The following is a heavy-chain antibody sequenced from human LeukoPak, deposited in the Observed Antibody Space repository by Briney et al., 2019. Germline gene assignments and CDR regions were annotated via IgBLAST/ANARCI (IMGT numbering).Heavy chain of an antibody. CDR1: GGTFSSYA. V-gene: IGHV1-2*02. CDR2: INPNSGGT. D-gene: IGHD6-19*01. Sequence: ASVKVSCKASGGTFSSYAISWVRQAPGQGLEWMGWINPNSGGTNYAQKFQGRVTMTRDTSISTAYMELSTLRSDDTAVYYCARGGSGWFDAFDIWGQGTMVTVSS. J-gene: IGHJ3*02. CDR3: ARGGSGWFDAFDI.